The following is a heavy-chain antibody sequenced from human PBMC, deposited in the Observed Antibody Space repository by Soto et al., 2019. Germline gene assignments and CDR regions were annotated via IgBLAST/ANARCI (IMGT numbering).Heavy chain of an antibody. D-gene: IGHD6-13*01. CDR2: IDPSDSYT. CDR3: ARHEASSPNYYYYGMDV. Sequence: GESLKISCKGSGYSFTSYWISWVRQMPGKGLEWMGRIDPSDSYTNYSPSFQGHVTISADKSISTAYLQWSSLKASDTAMYYCARHEASSPNYYYYGMDVWGQGTTVTVSS. J-gene: IGHJ6*02. CDR1: GYSFTSYW. V-gene: IGHV5-10-1*01.